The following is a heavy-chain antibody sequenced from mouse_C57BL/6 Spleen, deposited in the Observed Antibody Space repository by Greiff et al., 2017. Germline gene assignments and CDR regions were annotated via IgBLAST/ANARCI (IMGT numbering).Heavy chain of an antibody. CDR1: GYTFTSYW. Sequence: QVQLQQSGAELVMPGASVKLSCKASGYTFTSYWMHWVKQRPGQGLEWIGELDPSDSYTNYNQKFKGKSTLTVDKSSSTAYMQRSSLTSEDSAVYYCARSDRRRESAMDYWGQGTSVTVSS. CDR3: ARSDRRRESAMDY. J-gene: IGHJ4*01. V-gene: IGHV1-69*01. CDR2: LDPSDSYT.